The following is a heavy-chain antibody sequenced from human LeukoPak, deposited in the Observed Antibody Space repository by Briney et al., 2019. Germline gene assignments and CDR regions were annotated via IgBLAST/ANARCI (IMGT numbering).Heavy chain of an antibody. CDR1: GGTFSSYA. V-gene: IGHV1-69*06. J-gene: IGHJ6*02. CDR3: ATGPRHDFWSGYLYYYYGMDV. Sequence: GASVKVSCKASGGTFSSYAISWVRQAPGQGLEWMGGIIPIFGTANYAQKFQGRVTMTEDTSTDTAYMELSSLRSEDTAVYYCATGPRHDFWSGYLYYYYGMDVWGQGTTVTVSS. CDR2: IIPIFGTA. D-gene: IGHD3-3*01.